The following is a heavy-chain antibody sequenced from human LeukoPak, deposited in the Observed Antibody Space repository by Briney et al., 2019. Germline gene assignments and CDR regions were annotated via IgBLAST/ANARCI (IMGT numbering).Heavy chain of an antibody. D-gene: IGHD3-16*02. Sequence: SVKLSCKASGGTFSSYAISWVRQAPGQGLEWMGGIIPIFGTANYAQKFQGRVTITTDESTSIAYMELSSLRSEDTAVYYCARVRLRLGELSPNYYYYMDVWGKGTTVTVSS. CDR1: GGTFSSYA. J-gene: IGHJ6*03. CDR3: ARVRLRLGELSPNYYYYMDV. CDR2: IIPIFGTA. V-gene: IGHV1-69*05.